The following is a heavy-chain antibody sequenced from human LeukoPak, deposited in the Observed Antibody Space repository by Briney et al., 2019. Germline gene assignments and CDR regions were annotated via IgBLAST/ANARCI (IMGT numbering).Heavy chain of an antibody. J-gene: IGHJ6*02. D-gene: IGHD5-12*01. CDR2: ISYDGSDK. V-gene: IGHV3-30*03. CDR1: GFTFSSYG. Sequence: PGGSLRLSCAASGFTFSSYGMLWVRQAPGKGLEWVAVISYDGSDKYYADSVKGRFTISRDNSKNTLYLQMNSLRAEDTAVYYCAAGQWLRLPGVWGQGTTVTVSS. CDR3: AAGQWLRLPGV.